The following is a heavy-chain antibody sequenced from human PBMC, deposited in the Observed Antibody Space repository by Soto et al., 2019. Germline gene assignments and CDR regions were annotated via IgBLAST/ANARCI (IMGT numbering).Heavy chain of an antibody. J-gene: IGHJ4*02. Sequence: EVQLVESGGGLVQPGESLRLSCVVSGFTFSSFWMHWVRQAPGEGLVWVSRINTDGSSTSYADSVKGRFTISRDNAKNTLYLQMNSLRVEDTAMYYCAKRGVDTFGLSYWGQGTLVTVSS. CDR1: GFTFSSFW. D-gene: IGHD3-10*01. CDR3: AKRGVDTFGLSY. CDR2: INTDGSST. V-gene: IGHV3-74*01.